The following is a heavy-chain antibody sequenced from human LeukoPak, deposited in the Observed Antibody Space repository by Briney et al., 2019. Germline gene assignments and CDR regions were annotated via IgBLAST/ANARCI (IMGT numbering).Heavy chain of an antibody. CDR2: INEDESQK. V-gene: IGHV3-7*01. CDR3: ARGHHTRGVYDY. D-gene: IGHD3-10*01. J-gene: IGHJ4*02. Sequence: GGSLRLSCAASGFTFSGFWMKWVRQAPGKGLKWVANINEDESQKYYVDSVKGRFTISRDNAKNSLYLQMNSLRAEDTAVYYCARGHHTRGVYDYWGQGTLVTVSS. CDR1: GFTFSGFW.